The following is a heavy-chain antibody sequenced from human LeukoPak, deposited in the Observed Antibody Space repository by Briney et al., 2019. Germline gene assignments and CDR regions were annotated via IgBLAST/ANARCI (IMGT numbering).Heavy chain of an antibody. CDR2: ISYDGSNK. CDR1: GLTFSSYG. J-gene: IGHJ4*02. Sequence: GGSLRLSCAASGLTFSSYGMHWVRQAPGKGLEWVAVISYDGSNKYYADSVKVRFTISRDNSKNTLYLQMNSLRAEDTAVYYCAKDGALFFDYWGQGTLVTVSS. D-gene: IGHD4-17*01. CDR3: AKDGALFFDY. V-gene: IGHV3-30*18.